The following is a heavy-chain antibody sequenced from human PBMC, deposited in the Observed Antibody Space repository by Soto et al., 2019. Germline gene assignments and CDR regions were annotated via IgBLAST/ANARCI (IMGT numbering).Heavy chain of an antibody. CDR3: ARGDDSRSRYYYGMDV. Sequence: ARRSPYQDNKQRLEWMGWINAGNGNTKYSQKFQGRVTITRDTSASTAFMELSSLRSEDTAVYYCARGDDSRSRYYYGMDVWGQGTTVTVS. V-gene: IGHV1-3*01. CDR2: INAGNGNT. J-gene: IGHJ6*02. D-gene: IGHD3-22*01. CDR1: A.